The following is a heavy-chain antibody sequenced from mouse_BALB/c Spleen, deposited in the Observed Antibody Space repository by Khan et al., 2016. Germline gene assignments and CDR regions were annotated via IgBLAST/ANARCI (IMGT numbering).Heavy chain of an antibody. CDR3: AIYYGNYFDY. CDR2: IYPGNVNT. V-gene: IGHV1S56*01. J-gene: IGHJ2*01. Sequence: VQLQESGPELVKPGASVRISCKASGYTFTSYYIHWVKQRPGQGLEWIGWIYPGNVNTKYNEKFKGKATLTADKSSSTAYMQLSSLTSEDSAVYFCAIYYGNYFDYWGQGTTLTVSS. D-gene: IGHD2-1*01. CDR1: GYTFTSYY.